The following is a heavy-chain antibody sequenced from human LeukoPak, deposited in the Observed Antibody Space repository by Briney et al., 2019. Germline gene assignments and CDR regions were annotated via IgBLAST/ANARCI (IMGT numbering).Heavy chain of an antibody. J-gene: IGHJ3*02. CDR2: ISSSSSYI. Sequence: GGALRLSCAASGFTFSSYSMNWVRQAPGKGRGGGSSISSSSSYIYYADSVKGRFTISRDNAKNSLYLQMNSLRAEDTAVYYCARDWKYHVDAFDIWGQGTMVTVSS. CDR3: ARDWKYHVDAFDI. CDR1: GFTFSSYS. V-gene: IGHV3-21*01. D-gene: IGHD1-7*01.